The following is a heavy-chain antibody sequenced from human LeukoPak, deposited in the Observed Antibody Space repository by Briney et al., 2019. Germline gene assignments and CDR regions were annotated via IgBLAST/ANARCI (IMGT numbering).Heavy chain of an antibody. V-gene: IGHV3-23*01. Sequence: PGGSLRLSCAASGFTFSGHAMSWVRQAPGKGLEWVSGISGSGGSTYYADSVKGRFTISRDNSRNTLYLQMNSLRAEDTAVYYCARGGGSGRYGLPFDSWGQGTLVTVSS. CDR2: ISGSGGST. CDR3: ARGGGSGRYGLPFDS. D-gene: IGHD6-13*01. CDR1: GFTFSGHA. J-gene: IGHJ4*02.